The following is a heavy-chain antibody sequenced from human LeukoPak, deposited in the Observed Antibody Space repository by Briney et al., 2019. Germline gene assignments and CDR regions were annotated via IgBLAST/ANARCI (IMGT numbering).Heavy chain of an antibody. Sequence: ASVKVSCKASGYTFISYAMNWVRQAPGQGLEWMGWINTNTGNPTYAQGFTGRFVFSLDTSVSTAYLQISSLKAEDTAVYYCARDITRDPSSTKIGHFDYWGQGTLVTVSS. D-gene: IGHD6-19*01. CDR1: GYTFISYA. J-gene: IGHJ4*02. CDR2: INTNTGNP. CDR3: ARDITRDPSSTKIGHFDY. V-gene: IGHV7-4-1*02.